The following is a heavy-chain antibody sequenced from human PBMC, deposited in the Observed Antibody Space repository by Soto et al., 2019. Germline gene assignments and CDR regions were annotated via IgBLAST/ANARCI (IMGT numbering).Heavy chain of an antibody. D-gene: IGHD3-22*01. CDR1: GFTFSSYS. V-gene: IGHV3-21*01. CDR3: AKVEYYYDSSVY. J-gene: IGHJ4*02. CDR2: ISSISSHI. Sequence: PGGSLRLSCAASGFTFSSYSVNWVRQAPGKGLEWVSSISSISSHIYHADSVKGRFTISRDNAKNSLYLQMNSLRVLDTAVYYCAKVEYYYDSSVYWGQGTLVTVSS.